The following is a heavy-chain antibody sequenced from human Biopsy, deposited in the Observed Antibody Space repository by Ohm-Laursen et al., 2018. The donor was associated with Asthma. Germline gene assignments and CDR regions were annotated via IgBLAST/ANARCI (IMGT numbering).Heavy chain of an antibody. D-gene: IGHD1-14*01. V-gene: IGHV2-70*04. J-gene: IGHJ4*02. Sequence: TQTLTLTCSFSGFALSRSGANGNWIRQPPGKALEWLARIDWEEDKFYSTSLRTRLTISKGSSEDQVVLTMTNMGPVDTATYYCTRHNDYWGPGILVTVSS. CDR1: GFALSRSGAN. CDR2: IDWEEDK. CDR3: TRHNDY.